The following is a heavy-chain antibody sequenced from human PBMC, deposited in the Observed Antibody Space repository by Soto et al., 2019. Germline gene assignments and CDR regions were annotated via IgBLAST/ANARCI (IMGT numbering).Heavy chain of an antibody. V-gene: IGHV4-4*07. CDR3: ASQDYDKSVYYFDY. D-gene: IGHD3-22*01. Sequence: SKTLSLTCTVSGGSVSSQYWSWIRQPAGKGLEWIGRIYNGGIPLIHPSLESRVALSLDTSKNQFSLTLSSVTAADTAIYYCASQDYDKSVYYFDYWGRGTLVTVSS. CDR1: GGSVSSQY. CDR2: IYNGGIP. J-gene: IGHJ4*02.